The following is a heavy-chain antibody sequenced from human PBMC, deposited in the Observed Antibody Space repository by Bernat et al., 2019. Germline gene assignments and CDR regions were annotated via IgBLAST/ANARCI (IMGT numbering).Heavy chain of an antibody. J-gene: IGHJ3*02. CDR1: GGSISSYY. CDR3: ARDLTSGSYSFDI. V-gene: IGHV4-59*01. D-gene: IGHD1-26*01. CDR2: IYYSGST. Sequence: QVQLQESGPGLVKPSETLSLTCTVSGGSISSYYWSWIRQPPGKGLEWIGYIYYSGSTNYNPSLKSRVTISVDTSKNQFSLKLSSVTAADTAVYYCARDLTSGSYSFDIWGQGTIVTVSS.